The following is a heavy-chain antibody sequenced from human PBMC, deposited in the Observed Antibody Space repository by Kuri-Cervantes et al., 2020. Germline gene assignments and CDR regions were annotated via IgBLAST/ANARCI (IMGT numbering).Heavy chain of an antibody. V-gene: IGHV1-3*01. D-gene: IGHD3-22*01. CDR3: ATGSRAHPDYYDSSVILY. Sequence: SVKVSCKASGYTFTTYSIHWVRQAPGQGLEWMGWINAANGNTKYSHKFQGRVTITEDTSTDTAYMEPSSLRSEDTAVYYCATGSRAHPDYYDSSVILYWGQGTLVTVSS. CDR1: GYTFTTYS. CDR2: INAANGNT. J-gene: IGHJ4*02.